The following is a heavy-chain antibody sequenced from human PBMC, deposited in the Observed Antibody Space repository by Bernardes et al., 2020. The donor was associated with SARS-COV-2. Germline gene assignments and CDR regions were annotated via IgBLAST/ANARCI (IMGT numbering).Heavy chain of an antibody. V-gene: IGHV1-18*01. CDR3: ARIVRYCSSTSCYKIAPTFDY. CDR2: ISAYNGNT. CDR1: GYTFTSYG. D-gene: IGHD2-2*02. Sequence: ASVKVSCKASGYTFTSYGISWVRQAPGQGLEWMGWISAYNGNTNYAQKLQGRVTMTTDTSTSTAYMELRSLRSDDTAVYYCARIVRYCSSTSCYKIAPTFDYWGQGTLVTVSS. J-gene: IGHJ4*02.